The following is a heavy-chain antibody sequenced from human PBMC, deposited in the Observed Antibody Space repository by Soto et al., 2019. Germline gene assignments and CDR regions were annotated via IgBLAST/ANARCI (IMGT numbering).Heavy chain of an antibody. J-gene: IGHJ5*02. Sequence: SSETLSLTCNVSGGSISSYYWSWIRLPDGTGLEWIGRIYTSCSTNYNPSLKSQVTMSVDTSKNQYPLTLSPVTAAATAVYFCSRVTLIYPSIAADAHNWFDPWGQGTLVTVSS. CDR3: SRVTLIYPSIAADAHNWFDP. D-gene: IGHD6-13*01. CDR2: IYTSCST. V-gene: IGHV4-4*07. CDR1: GGSISSYY.